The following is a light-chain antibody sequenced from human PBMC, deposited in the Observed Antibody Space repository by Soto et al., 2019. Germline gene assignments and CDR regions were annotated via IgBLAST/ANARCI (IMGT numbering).Light chain of an antibody. V-gene: IGLV2-23*02. CDR3: CSYAGSSTFVV. CDR2: EDT. CDR1: SSDVGNHNL. J-gene: IGLJ2*01. Sequence: QSALTQPASVSGFPGQSITISCTGTSSDVGNHNLVSWYQQYPGNAPKLIIYEDTKRPSGVSNRFSGSKSGNTASLTISGLQAEDEADYYCCSYAGSSTFVVFGGGTKLTVL.